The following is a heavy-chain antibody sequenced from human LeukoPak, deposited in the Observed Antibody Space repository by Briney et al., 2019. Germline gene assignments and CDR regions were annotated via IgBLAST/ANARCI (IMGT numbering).Heavy chain of an antibody. CDR3: ARDRLIVLVVHNAFDI. CDR1: GFTFSSYA. J-gene: IGHJ3*02. D-gene: IGHD2-8*02. Sequence: GGSLRLSSAASGFTFSSYAMHWVRQAPGKGLEWVAVISYDGSNKYYADSVKGRFTISRDNSKNTLYLQMNSLRAEDTAVYYCARDRLIVLVVHNAFDIWGQGTMVTVSS. CDR2: ISYDGSNK. V-gene: IGHV3-30*04.